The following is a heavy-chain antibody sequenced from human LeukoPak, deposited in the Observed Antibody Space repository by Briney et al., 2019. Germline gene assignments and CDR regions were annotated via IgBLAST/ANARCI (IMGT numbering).Heavy chain of an antibody. CDR3: ALGESFDY. CDR1: GFTFSSYG. J-gene: IGHJ4*02. CDR2: ISYDGSNK. V-gene: IGHV3-30*03. D-gene: IGHD3-10*01. Sequence: PGRSLRLSCAASGFTFSSYGMHWVRQAPGKGLEWVAVISYDGSNKYYADSVKGRFTISRDSSKNTLYLQMNSLKAEDTAVYYCALGESFDYWGQGTLVTVSS.